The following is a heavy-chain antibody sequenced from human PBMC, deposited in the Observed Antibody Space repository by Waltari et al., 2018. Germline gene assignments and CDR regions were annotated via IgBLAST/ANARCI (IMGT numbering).Heavy chain of an antibody. V-gene: IGHV3-23*04. Sequence: EVQLVESGGGLVQPGVSLRLSCAASGFPFSSYAMSWVGQAPGKGLEWVSAISGSGGSTYYAGSVKGRFTISRDNSKNTLYLQMNSLRAEDTAVYYCAKDRGNSKYYFDYWGQGTLVTVSS. CDR1: GFPFSSYA. J-gene: IGHJ4*02. CDR3: AKDRGNSKYYFDY. D-gene: IGHD1-7*01. CDR2: ISGSGGST.